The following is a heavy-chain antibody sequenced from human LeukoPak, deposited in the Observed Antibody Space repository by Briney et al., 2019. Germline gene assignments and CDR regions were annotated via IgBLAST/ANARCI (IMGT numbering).Heavy chain of an antibody. V-gene: IGHV3-23*01. CDR1: GFTFSSSA. D-gene: IGHD6-19*01. CDR3: ASGLGGNSSGPNKTYS. Sequence: GGSLRLACAASGFTFSSSAMTWVCLPPGRGLERVTAISDSGGSTYHAASVKGPFTLSRDNSKNTLYLQMNRLRAEDTAVYYCASGLGGNSSGPNKTYSWGQGTLVTVSS. J-gene: IGHJ4*02. CDR2: ISDSGGST.